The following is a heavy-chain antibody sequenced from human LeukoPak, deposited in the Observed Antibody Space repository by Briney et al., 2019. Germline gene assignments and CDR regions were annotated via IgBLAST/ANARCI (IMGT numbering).Heavy chain of an antibody. V-gene: IGHV1-2*02. CDR3: AREVPLWYYFDY. Sequence: GASVKVSCKASGYTFTGYYMHWVRQAPGQGLEWMGWINPNSGGTYFAQKFQGRVTMTRDTSTSTAYMELRSLRSDDTAVYYCAREVPLWYYFDYWGQGTLVTVSS. CDR1: GYTFTGYY. J-gene: IGHJ4*02. CDR2: INPNSGGT. D-gene: IGHD3-10*01.